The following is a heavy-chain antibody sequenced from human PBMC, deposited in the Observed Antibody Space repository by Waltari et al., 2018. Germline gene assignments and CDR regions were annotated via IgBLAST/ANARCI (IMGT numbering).Heavy chain of an antibody. Sequence: QLQLQESGPGLVKPSETLSLTCTVSGGSISSSSYYWGWIRQPPGKGLEWIGSIYYSGSTYYNPSLKGRVTISVDTSKNQFSLKLSSVTAADTAVYYCARQDIVVVVAAMVWFDPWGQGTLVTVSS. J-gene: IGHJ5*02. V-gene: IGHV4-39*01. CDR3: ARQDIVVVVAAMVWFDP. D-gene: IGHD2-15*01. CDR2: IYYSGST. CDR1: GGSISSSSYY.